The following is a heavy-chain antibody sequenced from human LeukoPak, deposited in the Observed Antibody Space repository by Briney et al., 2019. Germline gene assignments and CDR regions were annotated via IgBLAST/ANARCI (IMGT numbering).Heavy chain of an antibody. J-gene: IGHJ4*02. CDR2: IFHTGRT. Sequence: PSETLSLTCVVSAYSFSSGYYWGWIRQPPGKGLEWIGSIFHTGRTYYNPSLMGRVTLSVDTSKNQFSLRLMSVTAADTAVYYCARSQANEGMGYWGQGALVTVSS. CDR1: AYSFSSGYY. D-gene: IGHD3-10*01. CDR3: ARSQANEGMGY. V-gene: IGHV4-38-2*01.